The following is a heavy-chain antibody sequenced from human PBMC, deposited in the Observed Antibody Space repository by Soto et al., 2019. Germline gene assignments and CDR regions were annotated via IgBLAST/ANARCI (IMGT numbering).Heavy chain of an antibody. J-gene: IGHJ4*02. CDR1: GFTFSYYS. Sequence: EVQLLESGGGLVQPGGSLRLSCAASGFTFSYYSMAWVRQTPEKGLEWVSGMSIGDAKTFDIDSVRGRFTVSRDSVKNTVDLQMKSLRAEDTALYSCARWDGYADLWGQGTLVTVSS. CDR3: ARWDGYADL. D-gene: IGHD5-12*01. CDR2: MSIGDAKT. V-gene: IGHV3-23*01.